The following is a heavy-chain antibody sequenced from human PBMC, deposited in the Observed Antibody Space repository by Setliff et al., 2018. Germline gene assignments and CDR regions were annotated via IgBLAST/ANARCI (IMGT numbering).Heavy chain of an antibody. CDR3: ARASRFATIVWKGDYYMDV. J-gene: IGHJ6*03. D-gene: IGHD3-16*02. CDR1: GYSFSTYA. CDR2: INTNTGNP. Sequence: ASVKVSCKASGYSFSTYAMSWIRQAPGQGLEWMEWINTNTGNPSYAQGFTGRFVFSLDTSVSTAYLQISSLKPEDTAMYYCARASRFATIVWKGDYYMDVWGKGTTGTVSS. V-gene: IGHV7-4-1*02.